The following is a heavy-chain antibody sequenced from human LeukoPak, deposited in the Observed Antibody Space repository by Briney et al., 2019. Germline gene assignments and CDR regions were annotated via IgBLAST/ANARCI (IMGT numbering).Heavy chain of an antibody. CDR3: ATRKGCSSTICYGLDY. V-gene: IGHV3-23*01. D-gene: IGHD2-2*01. CDR1: GFTFSSYA. CDR2: IIGSGDNT. J-gene: IGHJ4*02. Sequence: HPGGSLRLSCEASGFTFSSYAVNWVRQTPGKGLEWVSGIIGSGDNTFYADSVKGRFTISRDNSKNTLYLQMNSLRAEDTAVYYCATRKGCSSTICYGLDYWGQGTLVTVSS.